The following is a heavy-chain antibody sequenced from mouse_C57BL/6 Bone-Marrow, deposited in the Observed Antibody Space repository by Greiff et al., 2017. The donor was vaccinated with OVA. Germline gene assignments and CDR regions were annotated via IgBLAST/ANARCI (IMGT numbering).Heavy chain of an antibody. D-gene: IGHD2-1*01. J-gene: IGHJ3*01. CDR1: GFNIKDDY. CDR2: IDPENGDT. CDR3: TTNGNYVGFAY. Sequence: VQLQQSGAELVRPGASVKLSCTASGFNIKDDYMHWVKQRPEQGLEWIGWIDPENGDTEYASKFQGKATITADTSSNTAYLQLSSLTSEDTAVDYCTTNGNYVGFAYWGQGTLGTVSA. V-gene: IGHV14-4*01.